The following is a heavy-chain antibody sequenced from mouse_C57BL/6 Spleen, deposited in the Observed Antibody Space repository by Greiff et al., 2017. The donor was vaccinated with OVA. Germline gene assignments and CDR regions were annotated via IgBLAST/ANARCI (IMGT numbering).Heavy chain of an antibody. CDR1: GFNIKDDY. Sequence: VQLKQSGAELVRPGASVKLSCTASGFNIKDDYMHWVKQRPEQGLEWIGWIDPENGDTEYASKFQGKATITADTSSNTAYLQLSSLTSEDTAVYYCTTAYGFDYWGQGTTLTVSS. V-gene: IGHV14-4*01. CDR3: TTAYGFDY. J-gene: IGHJ2*01. CDR2: IDPENGDT. D-gene: IGHD1-1*01.